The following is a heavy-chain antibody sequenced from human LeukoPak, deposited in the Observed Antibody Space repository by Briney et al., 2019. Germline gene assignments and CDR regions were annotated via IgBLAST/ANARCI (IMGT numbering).Heavy chain of an antibody. D-gene: IGHD3-10*01. V-gene: IGHV1-2*04. CDR1: GYTFTGYY. J-gene: IGHJ6*02. Sequence: ASVKVSCKASGYTFTGYYMHWVRQAPGQGLEWMGWINPNSGGTNYAQKFQGWVTMTRDTSISTAYMELSRLRSDDTAVYYCARGGLYYGSGSYYGMDVWGQGTTVTVSS. CDR2: INPNSGGT. CDR3: ARGGLYYGSGSYYGMDV.